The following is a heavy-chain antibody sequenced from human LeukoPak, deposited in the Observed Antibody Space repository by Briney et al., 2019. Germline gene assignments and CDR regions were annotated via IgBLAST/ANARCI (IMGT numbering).Heavy chain of an antibody. V-gene: IGHV1-69*13. CDR1: RGTFSSYA. CDR3: AREGAPLGLRLGEFYY. Sequence: GASVKVSCKASRGTFSSYAISWVRQAPGQGLDWMGGIIPIFGTANYAQKFQGRVTITADESTSTAYMELSSLRSEDRAVYYCAREGAPLGLRLGEFYYWGQGTLVTVSS. D-gene: IGHD3-16*01. CDR2: IIPIFGTA. J-gene: IGHJ4*02.